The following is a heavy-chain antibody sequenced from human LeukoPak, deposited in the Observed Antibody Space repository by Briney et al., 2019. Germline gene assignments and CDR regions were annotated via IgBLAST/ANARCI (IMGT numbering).Heavy chain of an antibody. Sequence: GGSLRLSCAASGFTFSSYGMNWVRQAPGKGLEWVSGISGSGGSTYYADSVKGRFTISRDNSKNTLYLQMNSLRAEDTAVYYCAKTRITMVRGVSPDYWGQGTLATVSS. V-gene: IGHV3-23*01. CDR2: ISGSGGST. J-gene: IGHJ4*02. D-gene: IGHD3-10*01. CDR3: AKTRITMVRGVSPDY. CDR1: GFTFSSYG.